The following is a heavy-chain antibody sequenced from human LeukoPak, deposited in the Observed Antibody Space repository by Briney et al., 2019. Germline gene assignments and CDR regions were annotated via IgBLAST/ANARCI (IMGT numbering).Heavy chain of an antibody. Sequence: ASVKVSCKASGYTFSGYGMAWVRQAPGQGLEWMGWITVYNNNTKYAQKFQDRVTMTTDTSTRIGYMELRSLRSDDTAVYYCARRRYDCYDYWSQGTLVTVSS. J-gene: IGHJ4*02. D-gene: IGHD3-16*01. CDR1: GYTFSGYG. V-gene: IGHV1-18*01. CDR3: ARRRYDCYDY. CDR2: ITVYNNNT.